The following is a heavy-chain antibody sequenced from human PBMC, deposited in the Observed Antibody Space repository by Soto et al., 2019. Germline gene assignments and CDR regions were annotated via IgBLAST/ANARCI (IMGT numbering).Heavy chain of an antibody. CDR2: IKQDGSEK. Sequence: GGSLRLSCAASGFTFSSYWMSWVRQAPGKGLEWVANIKQDGSEKYYVDSVKGRFTISRDNAKNSLYLQMNSLRAEDTAVYYCARIAPYCGGDCYSYYFDYWGQGTLVTVS. V-gene: IGHV3-7*03. CDR1: GFTFSSYW. J-gene: IGHJ4*02. D-gene: IGHD2-21*02. CDR3: ARIAPYCGGDCYSYYFDY.